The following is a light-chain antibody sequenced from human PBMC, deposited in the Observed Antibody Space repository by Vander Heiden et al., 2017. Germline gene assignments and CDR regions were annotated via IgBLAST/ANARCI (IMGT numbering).Light chain of an antibody. CDR1: KSISSY. V-gene: IGKV1-39*01. CDR3: QRCDSTPRT. J-gene: IGKJ1*01. Sequence: DVQMTQPPPARSASVGDRVTNTCRASKSISSYLNWYQQKPGKAPKLLIYAASSLQSGVPSRFSGSGSGTDFTLSISRLHPEDFATYYCQRCDSTPRTFGQGTKVEIK. CDR2: AAS.